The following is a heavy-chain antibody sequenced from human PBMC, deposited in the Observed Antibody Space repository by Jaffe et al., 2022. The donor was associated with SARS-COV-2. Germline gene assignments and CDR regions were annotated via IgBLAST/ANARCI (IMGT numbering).Heavy chain of an antibody. CDR1: GGTFSSYA. V-gene: IGHV1-69*01. Sequence: QVQLVQSGAEVKKPGSSVKVSCKASGGTFSSYAISWVRQAPGQGLEWMGGIIPIFGTANYAQKFQGRVTITADESTSTAYMELSSLRSEDTAVYYCARDRIVATITNYYYGMDVWGQGTTVTVSS. CDR3: ARDRIVATITNYYYGMDV. CDR2: IIPIFGTA. J-gene: IGHJ6*02. D-gene: IGHD5-12*01.